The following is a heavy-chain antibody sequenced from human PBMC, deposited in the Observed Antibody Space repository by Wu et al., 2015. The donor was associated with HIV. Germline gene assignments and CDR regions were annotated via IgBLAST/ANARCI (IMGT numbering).Heavy chain of an antibody. V-gene: IGHV1-69*05. J-gene: IGHJ2*01. CDR3: ATPRSPGFSSAWPTYFDF. CDR2: IIPLFGTT. CDR1: GNTFNA. Sequence: QDQLVQSGAEVKKPGSSVKISCKASGNTFNAVNWLRQAPGQGLEWMGGIIPLFGTTEYAHIFQGRVTITTDESTSTAYMRLSSLTSADTAVYYCATPRSPGFSSAWPTYFDFWGQGHTGHSLL. D-gene: IGHD6-19*01.